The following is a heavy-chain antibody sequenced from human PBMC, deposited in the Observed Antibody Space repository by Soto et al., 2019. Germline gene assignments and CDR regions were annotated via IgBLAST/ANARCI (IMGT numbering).Heavy chain of an antibody. CDR1: GFTFSSYW. V-gene: IGHV3-7*01. D-gene: IGHD2-2*01. CDR2: IKQDGSEK. Sequence: PGGSLRLSCAASGFTFSSYWXSWVRQAPGKGLEWVANIKQDGSEKYYVDSVKGRFTISRDNAKNSLYLQMNNLRAEDTAVYYCARDPNIVLVPAALRSYYYYSGMDVWGQGTTVTVSS. CDR3: ARDPNIVLVPAALRSYYYYSGMDV. J-gene: IGHJ6*02.